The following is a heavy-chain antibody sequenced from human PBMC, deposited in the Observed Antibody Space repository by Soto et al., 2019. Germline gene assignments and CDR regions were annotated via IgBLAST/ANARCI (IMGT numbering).Heavy chain of an antibody. D-gene: IGHD5-12*01. J-gene: IGHJ4*02. CDR1: GYTFTSYD. Sequence: GASVKVSCKASGYTFTSYDINWVRQATGQGLEWMGWMNPNSGNTVYAQKFQGRVTMTRNTSTSTAYMELSSLRSEDTAVYYCARDASTKAFEYWGQGTLVTVSS. CDR2: MNPNSGNT. CDR3: ARDASTKAFEY. V-gene: IGHV1-8*01.